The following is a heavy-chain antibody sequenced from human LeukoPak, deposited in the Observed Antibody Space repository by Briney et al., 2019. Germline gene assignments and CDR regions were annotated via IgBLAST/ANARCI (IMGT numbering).Heavy chain of an antibody. CDR2: INPSGGST. V-gene: IGHV1-46*01. CDR1: GYTFTSYY. Sequence: ASVNVSCKASGYTFTSYYIHWVRQAPGQGLEWMGIINPSGGSTTYAQKFQGRVTMTRDTSTSTVYMELSSLRSDDTAVYYCARPRARGWFDPWGQGTLVTVSS. J-gene: IGHJ5*02. CDR3: ARPRARGWFDP.